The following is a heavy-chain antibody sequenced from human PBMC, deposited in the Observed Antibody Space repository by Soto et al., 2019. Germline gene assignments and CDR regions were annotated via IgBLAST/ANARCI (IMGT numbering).Heavy chain of an antibody. D-gene: IGHD3-10*01. J-gene: IGHJ6*02. CDR1: GGSISSYY. CDR2: IYYSGRT. CDR3: ARHYGSGSYHGMDV. Sequence: QVQLQESGPGLVKPSETLSLTCTVSGGSISSYYWSWIRQPPGKGLEWIGYIYYSGRTNYNPSLQSRVTLSVDTSKNQFSLKLSSVTAADTAVYYCARHYGSGSYHGMDVWGQGTTVTVSS. V-gene: IGHV4-59*08.